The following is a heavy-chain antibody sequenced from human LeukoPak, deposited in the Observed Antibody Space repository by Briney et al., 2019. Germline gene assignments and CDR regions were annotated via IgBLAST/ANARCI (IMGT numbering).Heavy chain of an antibody. CDR2: IYYSGST. CDR3: ARVPITGTTWYFDY. D-gene: IGHD1-20*01. J-gene: IGHJ4*02. V-gene: IGHV4-61*01. CDR1: GASISSESYY. Sequence: SETLSLTCTVAGASISSESYYWGWIRQPPGKGLEWIGYIYYSGSTNYNPSLKSRVTISVDTSKNQFSLKLSSVTAADTAVYYCARVPITGTTWYFDYWGQGTLVTVSS.